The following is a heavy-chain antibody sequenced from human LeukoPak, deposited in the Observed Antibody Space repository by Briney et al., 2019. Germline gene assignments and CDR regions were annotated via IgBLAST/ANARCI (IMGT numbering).Heavy chain of an antibody. V-gene: IGHV3-7*01. D-gene: IGHD2-2*01. CDR1: GFTFSSYW. J-gene: IGHJ6*03. CDR3: ARDGPLGYCSSTSCYGGYYYYMDV. Sequence: GGSLRLSCAASGFTFSSYWMSWVRQAPGKGLEWVANIKKDGSEKYYVDSVKGRFTISRDNAKNSLYLQMNSLRAEDTAVYYCARDGPLGYCSSTSCYGGYYYYMDVWGKGTTVTISS. CDR2: IKKDGSEK.